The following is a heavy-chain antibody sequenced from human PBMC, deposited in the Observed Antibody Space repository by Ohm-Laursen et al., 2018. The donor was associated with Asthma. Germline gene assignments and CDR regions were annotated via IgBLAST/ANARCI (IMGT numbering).Heavy chain of an antibody. Sequence: GASVKVSCKASGYTFTRFAVNWVRQAPGQGLERLGWINTNTGNPTFAQGLTGRFVLSLDTSVSTAYLQISSLKAEDTAVYYCARGITFGDYWGQGTLVTVSS. D-gene: IGHD3-16*01. J-gene: IGHJ4*02. CDR3: ARGITFGDY. CDR1: GYTFTRFA. CDR2: INTNTGNP. V-gene: IGHV7-4-1*02.